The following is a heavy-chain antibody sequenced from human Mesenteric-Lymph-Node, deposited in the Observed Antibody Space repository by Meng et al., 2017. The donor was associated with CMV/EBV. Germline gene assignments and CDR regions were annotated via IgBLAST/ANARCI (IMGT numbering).Heavy chain of an antibody. D-gene: IGHD2-2*01. CDR3: AMDMEDIVVVPAAYGDAFDI. V-gene: IGHV3-30*02. CDR1: GFTFSSYG. Sequence: GGSLRLSCAAFGFTFSSYGMHWVRQAPGKGLEWVAFIRYDGSNKYYADSVKGRFTISRDNSKNTLYLQMNSLRAEDTAVYYCAMDMEDIVVVPAAYGDAFDIWGQGTMVTVSS. J-gene: IGHJ3*02. CDR2: IRYDGSNK.